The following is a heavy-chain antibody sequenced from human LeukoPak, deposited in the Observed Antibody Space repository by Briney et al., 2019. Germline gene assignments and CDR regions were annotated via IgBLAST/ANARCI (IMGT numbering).Heavy chain of an antibody. Sequence: PSETLSLTCAVYGGSFSGYYWNWIRQPPGKGLEWIGEINHSGSTNYNPSLKSRVTISVDTSKNQFSLKLSSVTAADTAVYYCARGLTMVRGVWTNDAFDIWGQGTMVTVSS. J-gene: IGHJ3*02. CDR3: ARGLTMVRGVWTNDAFDI. D-gene: IGHD3-10*01. CDR2: INHSGST. CDR1: GGSFSGYY. V-gene: IGHV4-34*01.